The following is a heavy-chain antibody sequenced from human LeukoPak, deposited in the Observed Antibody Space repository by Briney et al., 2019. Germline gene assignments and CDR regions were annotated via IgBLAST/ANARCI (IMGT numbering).Heavy chain of an antibody. CDR1: GFPFSSYA. J-gene: IGHJ4*02. V-gene: IGHV3-30-3*01. CDR2: ISNDGNNK. CDR3: AKAGKIAVAVYYFDY. D-gene: IGHD6-19*01. Sequence: PGGSLRLSCAASGFPFSSYAMHWVRQAPGKGLEWVAVISNDGNNKYYADSVKGRFTISRDNAKNSLYLQMNSLRAEDTALYYCAKAGKIAVAVYYFDYWGQGTLVTVSS.